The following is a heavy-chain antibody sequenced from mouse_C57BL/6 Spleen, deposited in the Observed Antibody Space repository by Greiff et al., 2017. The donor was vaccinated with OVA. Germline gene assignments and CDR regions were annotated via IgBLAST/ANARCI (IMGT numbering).Heavy chain of an antibody. J-gene: IGHJ4*01. CDR1: GYTFTSYW. V-gene: IGHV1-69*01. CDR2: IDPSDSYT. CDR3: ASYDCAAMDY. D-gene: IGHD2-13*01. Sequence: QVQLQQPGAELVMPGASVKLSCKASGYTFTSYWMHWVKQRPGQGLEWIGEIDPSDSYTNYNQKFKGKSTLTVDKSSSTAYMQLSSLTSEDSAVYYCASYDCAAMDYWGQGTSVTVSS.